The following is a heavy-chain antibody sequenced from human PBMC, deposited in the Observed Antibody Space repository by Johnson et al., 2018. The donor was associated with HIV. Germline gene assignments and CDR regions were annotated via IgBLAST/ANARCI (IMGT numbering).Heavy chain of an antibody. J-gene: IGHJ3*02. Sequence: QVQLVESGGGVVQPGRSLRLSCAASGFTFSSYGMHWVRQAPGKGLEWVAFIRYDRSNRYYADSGKGRFTVSRDNSKNTLFLHMNSLRGEATAVYYCAKDFRRFFPTPDAFGIWGQGTMVTVSS. CDR1: GFTFSSYG. D-gene: IGHD4-23*01. CDR3: AKDFRRFFPTPDAFGI. V-gene: IGHV3-30*02. CDR2: IRYDRSNR.